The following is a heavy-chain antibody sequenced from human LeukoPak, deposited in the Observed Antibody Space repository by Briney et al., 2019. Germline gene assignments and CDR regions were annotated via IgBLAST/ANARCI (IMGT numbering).Heavy chain of an antibody. V-gene: IGHV1-2*02. CDR1: GYTFTGYY. D-gene: IGHD6-13*01. J-gene: IGHJ5*02. Sequence: ASVKVSCKASGYTFTGYYMHWVRQAPGQGLEWMGWINPNSGGTNYAQKFQGRVTMTRDTSISTAYMELSRLRSDDTAVYYCARVGQGYSSSWYVRFDPWGQGTLVTVSS. CDR2: INPNSGGT. CDR3: ARVGQGYSSSWYVRFDP.